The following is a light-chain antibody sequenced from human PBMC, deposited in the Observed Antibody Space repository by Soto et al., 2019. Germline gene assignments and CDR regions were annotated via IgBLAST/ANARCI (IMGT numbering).Light chain of an antibody. Sequence: EIVLTQSPGTLSLSPGERATLSCRASQSVGRNYLAWYQQKPGQAPRLLIHRISTRATGISDRFSGSGSATDFTLTISRLEPEDSAVYYCQQYDKVPQTFGQGTRVEIK. CDR1: QSVGRNY. CDR2: RIS. V-gene: IGKV3-20*01. J-gene: IGKJ1*01. CDR3: QQYDKVPQT.